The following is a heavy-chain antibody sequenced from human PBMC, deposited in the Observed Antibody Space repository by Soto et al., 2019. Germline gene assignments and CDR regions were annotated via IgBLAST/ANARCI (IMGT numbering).Heavy chain of an antibody. CDR2: IYPGDSDT. CDR3: ARLMTTSGWYEFFDY. V-gene: IGHV5-51*01. Sequence: GESLKISCKGSGYSFTTYWIGWVRQMPGKGLEWMGIIYPGDSDTRYSPSFQGQVTISADKSINTAYLQWSSLKASDTAMYYCARLMTTSGWYEFFDYWGQGTLVTVSS. J-gene: IGHJ4*02. D-gene: IGHD6-19*01. CDR1: GYSFTTYW.